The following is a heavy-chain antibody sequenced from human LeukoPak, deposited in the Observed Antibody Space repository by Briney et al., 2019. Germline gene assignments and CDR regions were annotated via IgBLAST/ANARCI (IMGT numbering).Heavy chain of an antibody. Sequence: GGSLRLSCSASGFTFSSYAMHWVRQAPGKGLEYVSAISSNGGSTYYADSVKGRFTISKDNSKNTLYLQMSSLRAEDTAVYYCVKDLGVPTNLFLDYWGQGTLVTVSS. D-gene: IGHD3-3*01. V-gene: IGHV3-64D*06. J-gene: IGHJ4*02. CDR1: GFTFSSYA. CDR3: VKDLGVPTNLFLDY. CDR2: ISSNGGST.